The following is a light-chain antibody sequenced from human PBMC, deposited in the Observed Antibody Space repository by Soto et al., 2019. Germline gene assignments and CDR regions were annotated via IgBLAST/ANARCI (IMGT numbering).Light chain of an antibody. CDR1: SSDVGGYNY. V-gene: IGLV2-14*01. J-gene: IGLJ1*01. Sequence: QSALTQPASVSGSPGQSITISCTGTSSDVGGYNYVSWYQQHPGKAPKLMIYEVSNRPSGVSNRFSGSKSGNTASLTLSGLQAEDEADYNCSSYTSSSTLVFGTGTKLTVL. CDR2: EVS. CDR3: SSYTSSSTLV.